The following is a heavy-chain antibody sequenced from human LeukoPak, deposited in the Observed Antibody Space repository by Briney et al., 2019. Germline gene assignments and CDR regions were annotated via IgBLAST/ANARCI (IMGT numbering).Heavy chain of an antibody. D-gene: IGHD6-13*01. V-gene: IGHV3-23*01. J-gene: IGHJ1*01. CDR3: ATGPYSSSWYYFQH. Sequence: GGSLRLSCAASGFTFSSYAMSWVRQAPGKGLEWVSAISGSGGSTYYADSVKGRFTISRDNSKNTLYLQMNSLRAEDTAVYYCATGPYSSSWYYFQHWGQGTLVTVSS. CDR2: ISGSGGST. CDR1: GFTFSSYA.